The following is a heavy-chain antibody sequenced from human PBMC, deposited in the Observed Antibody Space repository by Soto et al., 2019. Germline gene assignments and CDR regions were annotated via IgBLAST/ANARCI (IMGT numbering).Heavy chain of an antibody. CDR2: ISWNSGDI. D-gene: IGHD2-2*03. CDR1: GFSFDDHG. CDR3: AKDNDLDRDGPFDY. V-gene: IGHV3-9*01. J-gene: IGHJ4*02. Sequence: EVQLVESGGGSVQPGRSLRLSCAASGFSFDDHGMHWVRQGPGKGLEWVSGISWNSGDIYYADSVKGRFTISRGNAKRSLYLQMNSLRTEDTALYYCAKDNDLDRDGPFDYWGQGILVTVSS.